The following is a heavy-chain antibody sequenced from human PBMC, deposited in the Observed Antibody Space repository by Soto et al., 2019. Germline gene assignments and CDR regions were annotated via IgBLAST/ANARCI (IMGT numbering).Heavy chain of an antibody. CDR1: GFTFSGSA. V-gene: IGHV3-73*02. Sequence: EVQLVESGGGLVQPGGSLKLSCAASGFTFSGSAMHWVRQASGKGLEWVGRIRSKANSYATAYAASVKGRFTISRDDSKNPAYLQMNSLKTEDTAVYYCTATYYDFWSGYYTPWGQGTLVTVSS. D-gene: IGHD3-3*01. CDR3: TATYYDFWSGYYTP. CDR2: IRSKANSYAT. J-gene: IGHJ5*02.